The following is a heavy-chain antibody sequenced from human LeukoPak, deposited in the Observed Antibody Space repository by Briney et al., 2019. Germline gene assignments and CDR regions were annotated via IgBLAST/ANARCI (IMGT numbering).Heavy chain of an antibody. CDR1: GGSISSYY. V-gene: IGHV4-4*07. Sequence: SEALSLTCTVSGGSISSYYWSWIRQPAGKGLEWIGRIYTSGSTNYDPSLKSRVTMSVDTSKNQFSLKLSSVTAADTAVYYCARGLFSHYYDSSGCSTHDAFDIWGQGTMVTVSS. J-gene: IGHJ3*02. CDR2: IYTSGST. CDR3: ARGLFSHYYDSSGCSTHDAFDI. D-gene: IGHD3-22*01.